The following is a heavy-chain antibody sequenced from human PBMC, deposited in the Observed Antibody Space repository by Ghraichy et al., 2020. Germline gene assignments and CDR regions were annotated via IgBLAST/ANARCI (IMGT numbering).Heavy chain of an antibody. CDR1: GYTFTSYG. Sequence: ASVKVSCKASGYTFTSYGISWVRQAPGQGLEWMGWISAYNGNTNYAQKLQGRVTMTTDTSTSTAYMELRSLRSDDTAVYYCARVKMITFGGVIVPDAFDIWGQGTMVTVSS. J-gene: IGHJ3*02. CDR2: ISAYNGNT. CDR3: ARVKMITFGGVIVPDAFDI. D-gene: IGHD3-16*02. V-gene: IGHV1-18*04.